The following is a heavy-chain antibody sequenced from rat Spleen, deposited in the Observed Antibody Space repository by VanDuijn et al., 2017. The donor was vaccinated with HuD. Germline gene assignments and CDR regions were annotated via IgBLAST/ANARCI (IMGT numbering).Heavy chain of an antibody. Sequence: EVQLVESGGGLVQPGRSLKLSCVVSGFTFSDYAMAWVRQAPKNGLEWVASISWGGSSTYYEDSVKGRFTISRDNAKSTLYLQMDSLRSEDTATYYCARHTYYGYNGVMDAWGQGASVTVSS. V-gene: IGHV5-29*01. CDR2: ISWGGSST. D-gene: IGHD1-9*01. CDR3: ARHTYYGYNGVMDA. J-gene: IGHJ4*01. CDR1: GFTFSDYA.